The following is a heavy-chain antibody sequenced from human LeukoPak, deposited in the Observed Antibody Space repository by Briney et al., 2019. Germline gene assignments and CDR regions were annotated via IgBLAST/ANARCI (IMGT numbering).Heavy chain of an antibody. CDR3: ARVTSGAFDI. CDR1: GGSMSCYY. Sequence: SETLSFTCTVSGGSMSCYYWIWIRQPAGKGLEWVGRIYDSGSTNYNPSLKSRVTMSVDTSKNQFSLKLSSVTAADMAIYYCARVTSGAFDIWGQGTMVTVSS. CDR2: IYDSGST. V-gene: IGHV4-4*07. J-gene: IGHJ3*02.